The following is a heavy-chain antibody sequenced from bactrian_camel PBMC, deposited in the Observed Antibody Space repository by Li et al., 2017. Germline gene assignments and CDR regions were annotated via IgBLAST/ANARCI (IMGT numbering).Heavy chain of an antibody. CDR3: ATDPRGGLWSSY. Sequence: QVQLVESGGDLVQLGGSLRLSCAASGFTFSTYYTSWIRQAPGKGLEWVSNIYSDGREALYADSVKGRFTISRDNAKNTVYLQMNSLKSEDTALYYCATDPRGGLWSSYWGQGAQVTVS. D-gene: IGHD2*01. CDR2: IYSDGREA. J-gene: IGHJ4*01. V-gene: IGHV3-2*01. CDR1: GFTFSTYY.